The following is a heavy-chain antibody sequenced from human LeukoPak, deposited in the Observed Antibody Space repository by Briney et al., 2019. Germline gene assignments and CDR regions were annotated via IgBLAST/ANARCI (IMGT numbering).Heavy chain of an antibody. V-gene: IGHV4-34*01. J-gene: IGHJ6*03. Sequence: SETLSLTCAVYGGSFSGYYWSWIRQPPGKGLEWIGEINHSGSTNYNPSPKSRVTISVDTSKNQFSLKLSSVTAADTAVYYCARRRSSPQARGYYYMDVWGKGTTVTVSS. CDR1: GGSFSGYY. D-gene: IGHD6-19*01. CDR3: ARRRSSPQARGYYYMDV. CDR2: INHSGST.